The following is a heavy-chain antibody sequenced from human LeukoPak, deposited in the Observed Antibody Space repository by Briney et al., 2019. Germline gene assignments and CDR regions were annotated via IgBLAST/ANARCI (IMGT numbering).Heavy chain of an antibody. D-gene: IGHD2-8*01. CDR3: ASQGYCTNGVCYL. CDR1: GGSFSGYY. Sequence: SETLSLTCAVYGGSFSGYYWSWIRQPPGKGLEWIGEITHSGSTNYNPSLKSRVTISVDTSKNQFSLKLSSVTAADTAVYYCASQGYCTNGVCYLWGQGTLVTVSS. V-gene: IGHV4-34*01. J-gene: IGHJ5*02. CDR2: ITHSGST.